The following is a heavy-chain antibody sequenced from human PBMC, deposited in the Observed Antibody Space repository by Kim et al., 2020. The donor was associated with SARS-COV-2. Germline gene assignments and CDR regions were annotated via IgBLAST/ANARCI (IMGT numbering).Heavy chain of an antibody. CDR3: AREEALVLESPHRGYYGMDV. CDR2: IYYSGST. Sequence: SETLSLTCTVSGGSVSSGSYYWSWIRQPPGKGLEWIGYIYYSGSTNYNPSLKSRVTISVDTSKNQFSLKLSSVTAADTAVYYCAREEALVLESPHRGYYGMDVWGQGTTVTVSS. V-gene: IGHV4-61*01. J-gene: IGHJ6*02. CDR1: GGSVSSGSYY. D-gene: IGHD3-3*01.